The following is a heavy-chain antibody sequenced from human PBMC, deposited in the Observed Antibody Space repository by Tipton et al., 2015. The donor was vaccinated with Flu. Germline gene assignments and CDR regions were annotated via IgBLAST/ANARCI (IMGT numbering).Heavy chain of an antibody. CDR3: ARAYCSGGGCHSEGDDAFDI. CDR1: GYSISSGYY. Sequence: LRLSCAVSGYSISSGYYWGWIRQPPGKGLEWIGSIYHSGNTYYNPSLKSRVTISLDTSKNQFSLKLSSVTAADTAMYNCARAYCSGGGCHSEGDDAFDIWGQGTTVTVSS. CDR2: IYHSGNT. V-gene: IGHV4-38-2*01. D-gene: IGHD2-15*01. J-gene: IGHJ3*02.